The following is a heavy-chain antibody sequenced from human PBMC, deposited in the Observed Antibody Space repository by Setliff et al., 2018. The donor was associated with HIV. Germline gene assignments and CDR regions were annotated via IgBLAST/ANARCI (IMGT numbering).Heavy chain of an antibody. J-gene: IGHJ6*03. CDR1: GGTFSSYA. CDR3: ARTSAGARGLGLTYFYYMDV. Sequence: SVKVSCKASGGTFSSYAISWVRQAPGQGLEWMGGIIPLFNTPTYAQNFQGRVTIAADEYTNAAYMELSRLRLEDTAVYYCARTSAGARGLGLTYFYYMDVWGQGTTVTVSS. V-gene: IGHV1-69*13. D-gene: IGHD6-19*01. CDR2: IIPLFNTP.